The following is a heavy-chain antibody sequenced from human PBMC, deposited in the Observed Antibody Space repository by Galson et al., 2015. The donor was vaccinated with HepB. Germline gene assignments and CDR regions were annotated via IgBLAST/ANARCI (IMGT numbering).Heavy chain of an antibody. CDR2: ISAYNGNT. CDR3: ATQAHSSGWYYFDY. J-gene: IGHJ4*02. CDR1: GYTFTSYG. V-gene: IGHV1-18*04. Sequence: VKVSCKASGYTFTSYGISWVRQAPGQGLEWMGWISAYNGNTNYAQKLQGRVTMTTDTSTSTAYMELRSLRSDDTAVYYCATQAHSSGWYYFDYWGQGTLVTVSS. D-gene: IGHD6-19*01.